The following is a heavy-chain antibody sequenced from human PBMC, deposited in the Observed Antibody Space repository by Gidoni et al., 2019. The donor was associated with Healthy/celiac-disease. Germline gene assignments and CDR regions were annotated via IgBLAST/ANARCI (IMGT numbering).Heavy chain of an antibody. V-gene: IGHV4-34*01. CDR2: INHSGST. CDR3: ARGNGSSSWYAFDI. J-gene: IGHJ3*02. Sequence: QVQLQQWGAGLLKPSETLSLTCAVYGGSFSGYYWSWIRQPPGKGLEWIGEINHSGSTNYNPSLKSRVTISVDTSKNQFSLKLGSVTAADTAVYYCARGNGSSSWYAFDIWGQGTMVTVSS. CDR1: GGSFSGYY. D-gene: IGHD6-13*01.